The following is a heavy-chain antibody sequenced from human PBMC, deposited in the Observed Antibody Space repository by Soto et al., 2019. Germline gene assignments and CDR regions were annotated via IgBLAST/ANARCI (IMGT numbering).Heavy chain of an antibody. CDR2: IIPSFGTA. Sequence: QVQLVQSGAEVKKPGSSVKVSCKASGGTFSSYAISWVRQAPGQGLEWMGGIIPSFGTANYAQKCQGRATITADESTSTAYMELSSLRSEDTAVYYCARHVPAAGYYYGMDVWGQGTTVTVSS. CDR1: GGTFSSYA. CDR3: ARHVPAAGYYYGMDV. J-gene: IGHJ6*02. D-gene: IGHD2-2*01. V-gene: IGHV1-69*12.